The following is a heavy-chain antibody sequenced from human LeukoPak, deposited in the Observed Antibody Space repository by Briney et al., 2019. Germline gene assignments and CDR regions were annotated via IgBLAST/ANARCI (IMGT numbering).Heavy chain of an antibody. V-gene: IGHV3-15*01. CDR3: TTEWPKSNPTAY. CDR1: GFTLSNPW. CDR2: IKSKTDGGTT. Sequence: GGPLRLSRAASGFTLSNPWMIGVGQAPGKGLDWVGRIKSKTDGGTTDYAAPVNGRFTIARNDSKNTLYLQMTRLKTEDTAVYYCTTEWPKSNPTAYWGQGTLVTVSS. D-gene: IGHD5-12*01. J-gene: IGHJ4*02.